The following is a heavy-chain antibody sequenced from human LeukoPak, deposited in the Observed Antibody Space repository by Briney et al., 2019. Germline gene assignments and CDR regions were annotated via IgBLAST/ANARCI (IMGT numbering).Heavy chain of an antibody. CDR1: GFTFDDYA. D-gene: IGHD5-24*01. Sequence: GGSLRLSCAASGFTFDDYAMHWVRQAPGKGLEWVSGISWNSGSIGYADSVKGRFTISRDNAENSLFLQMNGLRPEDTAVFYCARGQYTDGLSYWGQGTLVTVSS. V-gene: IGHV3-9*01. J-gene: IGHJ4*02. CDR3: ARGQYTDGLSY. CDR2: ISWNSGSI.